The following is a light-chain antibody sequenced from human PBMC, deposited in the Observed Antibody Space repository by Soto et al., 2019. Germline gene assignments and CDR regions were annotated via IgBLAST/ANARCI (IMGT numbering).Light chain of an antibody. J-gene: IGKJ5*01. Sequence: DIQVTQSPPSMAASVGDRVTITCRASQDIGNWMTWYQQKPGNAPKLLIYSASTLVRGVPSRFSGSGSGTEFTLTISGLQPEDSLTYYCQQAKSFPITFGQGTRLEIK. CDR1: QDIGNW. CDR2: SAS. CDR3: QQAKSFPIT. V-gene: IGKV1-12*01.